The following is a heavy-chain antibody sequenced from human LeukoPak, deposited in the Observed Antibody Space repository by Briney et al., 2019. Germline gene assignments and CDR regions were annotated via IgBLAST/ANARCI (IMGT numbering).Heavy chain of an antibody. CDR1: GFTFSSYG. CDR3: AKDWIVGATGH. J-gene: IGHJ4*02. V-gene: IGHV3-30*18. Sequence: GGSLRLSCAASGFTFSSYGMHWVRQAPGKGLEWAAVISYDGSNKYYADSVKGRFTISRDNSKNTLYLQMNSLRAEDTAVYYCAKDWIVGATGHWGQGTLATVSS. D-gene: IGHD1-26*01. CDR2: ISYDGSNK.